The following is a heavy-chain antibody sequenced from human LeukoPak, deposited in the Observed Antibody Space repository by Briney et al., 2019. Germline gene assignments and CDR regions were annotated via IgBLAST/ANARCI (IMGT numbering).Heavy chain of an antibody. CDR3: ASDAGAYYYDSSGYYYVFPYYFDY. Sequence: GGSLRLSCAASGYTFSSYEMNWVRQAPGKGLEWVSYISSSGSTIYYADSVKGRFTISRDNAKNSLYLQMNSLRAEDTAVYYCASDAGAYYYDSSGYYYVFPYYFDYWGQGTLVTVSS. CDR1: GYTFSSYE. J-gene: IGHJ4*02. D-gene: IGHD3-22*01. CDR2: ISSSGSTI. V-gene: IGHV3-48*03.